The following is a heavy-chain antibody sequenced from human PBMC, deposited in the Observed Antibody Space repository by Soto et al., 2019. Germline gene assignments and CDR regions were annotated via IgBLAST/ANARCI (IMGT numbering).Heavy chain of an antibody. Sequence: PXESLNISCMTSGYRFTSYWIAWVRQMPGKGLEWMGIIFPSDSDTRYSPSFQGQVTISADRSTSTVFLQWASLKASDTAVYFCARKDKSGYFNWFDPWGQGNLVTVSS. CDR3: ARKDKSGYFNWFDP. V-gene: IGHV5-51*01. CDR1: GYRFTSYW. CDR2: IFPSDSDT. J-gene: IGHJ5*02. D-gene: IGHD3-22*01.